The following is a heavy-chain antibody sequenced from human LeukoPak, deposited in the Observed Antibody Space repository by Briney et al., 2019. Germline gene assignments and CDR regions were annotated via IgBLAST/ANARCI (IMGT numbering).Heavy chain of an antibody. V-gene: IGHV3-30*18. CDR3: AKESTVAGMVGY. Sequence: GGSLRLSCAASGFTFSSYGMHWVRQAPGKGLEWVAVISYDGSNKYYADSVKGRFTISRVNSKNTLYLQMNSLRAEVTAVYYCAKESTVAGMVGYWGQGTLVTVSS. CDR2: ISYDGSNK. CDR1: GFTFSSYG. J-gene: IGHJ4*02. D-gene: IGHD6-19*01.